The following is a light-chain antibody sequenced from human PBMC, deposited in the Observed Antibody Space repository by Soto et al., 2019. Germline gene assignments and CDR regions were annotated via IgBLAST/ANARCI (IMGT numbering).Light chain of an antibody. CDR1: QGISNY. Sequence: DIQMTHSPCWVSAALGDGVTITFRASQGISNYLAWYQQKPGKVPKLLIYAASTLQSGVPSRFSGSGSGTDFTLTISSLQPEDVATYYCQKYNSAPWTFGQGTKVDIK. CDR2: AAS. J-gene: IGKJ1*01. CDR3: QKYNSAPWT. V-gene: IGKV1-27*01.